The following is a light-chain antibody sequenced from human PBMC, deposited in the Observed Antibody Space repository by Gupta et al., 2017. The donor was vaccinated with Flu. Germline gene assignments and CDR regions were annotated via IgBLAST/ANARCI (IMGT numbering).Light chain of an antibody. CDR3: QAGDSSAAAV. CDR2: QDN. CDR1: KLGEKY. V-gene: IGLV3-1*01. Sequence: PGQTATITCVGEKLGEKYSCWFQQKPGQSPVLIIYQDNKRPSGIPERFSGSNSGTSVTLTISGTQAMDEADYYCQAGDSSAAAVFGGGTKLTVL. J-gene: IGLJ3*02.